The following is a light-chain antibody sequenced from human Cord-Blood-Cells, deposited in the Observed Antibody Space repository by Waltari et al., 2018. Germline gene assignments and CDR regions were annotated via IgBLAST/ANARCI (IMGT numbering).Light chain of an antibody. CDR1: SSNIGSNT. J-gene: IGLJ3*02. CDR2: STN. V-gene: IGLV1-44*01. CDR3: AAWDDSLNGWV. Sequence: QSVLTQPPSASGTPGQRVTISCYGSSSNIGSNTLNWYQQLPGTAPKRLIYSTNQRPSGVPDRFSGSKSGTSASLAISGLQSEDEADDYCAAWDDSLNGWVFGGGTKLTVL.